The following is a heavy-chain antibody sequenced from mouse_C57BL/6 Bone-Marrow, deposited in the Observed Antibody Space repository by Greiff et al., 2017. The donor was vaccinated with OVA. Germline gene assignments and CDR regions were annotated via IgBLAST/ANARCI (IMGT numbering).Heavy chain of an antibody. V-gene: IGHV1-61*01. CDR2: IYPSDSET. CDR3: AVSLPRGLVY. D-gene: IGHD2-10*01. J-gene: IGHJ3*01. CDR1: GYTFTSYW. Sequence: QVQLQQSGAELVRPGSSVKLSCKASGYTFTSYWMDWVKQRPGQGLEWIGNIYPSDSETHYNQKFKDKATLTVDKSSSTAYMQLSSLTSEDSAVYYCAVSLPRGLVYWGQGTLVTVSA.